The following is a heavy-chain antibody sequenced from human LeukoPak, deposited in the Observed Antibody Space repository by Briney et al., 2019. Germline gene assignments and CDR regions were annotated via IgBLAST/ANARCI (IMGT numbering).Heavy chain of an antibody. CDR1: GGPFNGYY. J-gene: IGHJ6*03. D-gene: IGHD3-3*01. CDR2: INHSGST. V-gene: IGHV4-34*01. Sequence: PSETLSLTCAVYGGPFNGYYWSWIRQPPGKGLEWIGEINHSGSTNYNPSLKSRVTISIHTSKNQFSLKLNSVTAADTAVYYCAREGTPRIWSGYHTPYHYYMDVWGKGTTVTVSS. CDR3: AREGTPRIWSGYHTPYHYYMDV.